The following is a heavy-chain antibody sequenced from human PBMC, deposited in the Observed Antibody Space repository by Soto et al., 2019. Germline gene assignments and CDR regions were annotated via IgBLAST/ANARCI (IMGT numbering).Heavy chain of an antibody. D-gene: IGHD1-7*01. CDR1: GFTLSSYA. V-gene: IGHV3-23*01. J-gene: IGHJ4*02. CDR2: ISGSGGST. CDR3: AKGFLKLELLY. Sequence: HPGGSLRLSCAASGFTLSSYAMSWVRQAPGKGLEWVSAISGSGGSTYYADSVKGRFTISRDNSKNTLYLQMNSLRAEDTAVYYCAKGFLKLELLYWGQGTLVTVSS.